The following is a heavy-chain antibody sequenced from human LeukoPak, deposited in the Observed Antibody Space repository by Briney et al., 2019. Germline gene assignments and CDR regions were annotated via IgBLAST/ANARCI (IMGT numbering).Heavy chain of an antibody. V-gene: IGHV3-43*02. D-gene: IGHD2-2*01. CDR3: AKDECSSASCDAFDS. CDR1: GFTLDDYA. Sequence: GGSLRSSCAASGFTLDDYAMHWVRQAPGKGLEWVSLISGDGGSTYYADSVKGRFTISRDNSKNSLYLQMNSLRTEDTALYYCAKDECSSASCDAFDSWGQGTMVTVSS. CDR2: ISGDGGST. J-gene: IGHJ3*02.